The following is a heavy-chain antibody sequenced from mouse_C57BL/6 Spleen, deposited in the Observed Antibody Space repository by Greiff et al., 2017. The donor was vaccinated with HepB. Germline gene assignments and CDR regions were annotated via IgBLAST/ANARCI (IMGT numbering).Heavy chain of an antibody. V-gene: IGHV7-3*01. J-gene: IGHJ4*01. D-gene: IGHD4-1*01. CDR2: IRNKANGYTT. CDR3: ARSEWDGAMDY. Sequence: EVKLMESGGGLVQPGGSLSLSCAASGFTFTDYYMSWVRQPPGKALEWLGFIRNKANGYTTEYSASVKGRFTISRDNSQSILYLQMNALRAEDSATYYCARSEWDGAMDYWGQGTSVTVSS. CDR1: GFTFTDYY.